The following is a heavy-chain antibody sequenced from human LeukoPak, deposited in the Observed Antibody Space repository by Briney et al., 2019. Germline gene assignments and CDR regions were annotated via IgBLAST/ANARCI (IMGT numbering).Heavy chain of an antibody. CDR2: INHSGST. Sequence: SETLSLTCAVYGGSFSGYYWSWIRQPPGKGLEWIGEINHSGSTNYNPSLKSRVTISVDTSKNQFSLKLSSVTAADTAVYYCARGAGYCSSTSCFYFDYWGQGTLVTVSS. CDR1: GGSFSGYY. V-gene: IGHV4-34*01. D-gene: IGHD2-2*01. CDR3: ARGAGYCSSTSCFYFDY. J-gene: IGHJ4*02.